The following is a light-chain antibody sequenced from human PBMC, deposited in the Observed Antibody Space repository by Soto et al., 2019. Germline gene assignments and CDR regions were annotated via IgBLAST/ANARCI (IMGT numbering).Light chain of an antibody. Sequence: EIVMTQSPATLSVSPGETATLSCRASQSIGSNLAWYQQKPGQAPRLLINGASTRATSIPARFSGSGSGTEFTLIICSLQSEGFAVYYCQQYNSLPLTFGGGTKVEIK. CDR2: GAS. CDR1: QSIGSN. V-gene: IGKV3-15*01. CDR3: QQYNSLPLT. J-gene: IGKJ4*01.